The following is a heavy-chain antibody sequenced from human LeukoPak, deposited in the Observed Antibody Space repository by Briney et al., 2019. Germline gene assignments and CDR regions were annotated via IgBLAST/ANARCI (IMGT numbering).Heavy chain of an antibody. J-gene: IGHJ4*02. CDR1: GFTFSSYW. D-gene: IGHD1-26*01. CDR3: ATRTHSGNYIGYFDY. Sequence: GGSLRLSCAASGFTFSSYWMHWVRQAPGKGLVWVSCINTDGSSTSYADSVKGRFTISRDNAKNTLYLQMNSLRAEDTAVYYCATRTHSGNYIGYFDYWGQGTLVTVSS. V-gene: IGHV3-74*01. CDR2: INTDGSST.